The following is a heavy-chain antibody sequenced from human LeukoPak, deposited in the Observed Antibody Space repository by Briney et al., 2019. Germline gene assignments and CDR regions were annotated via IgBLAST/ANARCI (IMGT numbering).Heavy chain of an antibody. CDR2: IYYSGST. CDR3: ARDPFVVVSPAGYDY. Sequence: SETLSLTCTVSGGSISSSSYYWGWIRQPPGKGLEWIGYIYYSGSTYYNPSLKSRVTISVDTSKNQFSLKLSSVTAADTAVYYCARDPFVVVSPAGYDYWGQGTLVTVSS. CDR1: GGSISSSSYY. V-gene: IGHV4-31*03. D-gene: IGHD3-22*01. J-gene: IGHJ4*02.